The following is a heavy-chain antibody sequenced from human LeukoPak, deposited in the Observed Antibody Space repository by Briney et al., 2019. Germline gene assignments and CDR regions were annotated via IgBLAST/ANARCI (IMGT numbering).Heavy chain of an antibody. Sequence: GSSVKVSCKASGGTFSSYAISWVRQAPGQGLEWMGGIIPIFGTANYAQKFQGRVTITADKSTSTAYMELSSLRSEDTAVYYCAGDTTYYDFWSGYGKRRYYYCYMDVWGKGTTVTVSS. CDR3: AGDTTYYDFWSGYGKRRYYYCYMDV. CDR2: IIPIFGTA. J-gene: IGHJ6*03. D-gene: IGHD3-3*01. V-gene: IGHV1-69*06. CDR1: GGTFSSYA.